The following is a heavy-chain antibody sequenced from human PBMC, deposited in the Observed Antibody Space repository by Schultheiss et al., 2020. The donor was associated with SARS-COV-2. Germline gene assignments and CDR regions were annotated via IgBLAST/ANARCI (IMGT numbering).Heavy chain of an antibody. V-gene: IGHV3-74*01. CDR1: GFTFRNYW. Sequence: GGSLRLSCAASGFTFRNYWMHWVRQIPGKGLLWVLRINSDGCDSSYADSVKGRFTISRDNSKNTLYLQMNSLRAEDTAVYYCAKEDSGYDQAFDYLGLGALVTVSS. D-gene: IGHD5-12*01. CDR3: AKEDSGYDQAFDY. CDR2: INSDGCDS. J-gene: IGHJ4*02.